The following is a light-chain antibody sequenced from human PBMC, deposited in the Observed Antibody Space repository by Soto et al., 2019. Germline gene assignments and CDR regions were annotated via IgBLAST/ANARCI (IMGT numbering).Light chain of an antibody. Sequence: DFQMTQSPSTLSASVGDRVTITCRASQNINNWVAWYQQKTGKAPKFLIYDASTLQRGVPSRFSCSGVGTEFSLTISSLHPDDYGSYYCQHTRTFGQGTKVEIK. CDR1: QNINNW. J-gene: IGKJ1*01. CDR2: DAS. V-gene: IGKV1-5*01. CDR3: QHTRT.